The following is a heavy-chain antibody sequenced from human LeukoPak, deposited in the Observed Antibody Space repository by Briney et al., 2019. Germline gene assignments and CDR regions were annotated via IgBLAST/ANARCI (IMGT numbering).Heavy chain of an antibody. V-gene: IGHV1-24*01. J-gene: IGHJ5*02. D-gene: IGHD4-17*01. Sequence: GASVKVSCKVSGYTLIELSMHWVRQAPGKGLEWMGGFDPEDGEIIYVQKFQGRVTMTEDTSTDTAYMELSSLRSEDTAVYYCARDVNYGDYVGNWFDPWGQGTLVTVSS. CDR2: FDPEDGEI. CDR3: ARDVNYGDYVGNWFDP. CDR1: GYTLIELS.